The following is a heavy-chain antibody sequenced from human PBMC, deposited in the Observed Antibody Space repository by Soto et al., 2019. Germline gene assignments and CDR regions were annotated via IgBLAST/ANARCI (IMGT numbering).Heavy chain of an antibody. V-gene: IGHV1-69*13. Sequence: ASVKVSCKASGGTFSSYAISWVRQAPGQGLEWMGGIIPIFGTANYAQKFQGRVTITADESTSTAYMELSSLRSEDTAVYYCASTDCSGGSCFLSSYFDHWGQGTLVTVSS. D-gene: IGHD2-15*01. CDR2: IIPIFGTA. CDR1: GGTFSSYA. J-gene: IGHJ4*02. CDR3: ASTDCSGGSCFLSSYFDH.